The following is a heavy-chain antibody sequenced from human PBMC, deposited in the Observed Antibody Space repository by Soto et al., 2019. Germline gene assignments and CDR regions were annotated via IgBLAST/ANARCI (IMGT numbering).Heavy chain of an antibody. D-gene: IGHD1-7*01. V-gene: IGHV4-4*02. CDR3: ARFWAYNWNFRNWFDP. CDR2: IYHSGST. Sequence: GPVGASETLSLTCAVSGGSISSSNWWSWVRQPPGKGLEWIGEIYHSGSTNYNPSLKSRVTISVDKSKNQFSLKLSSVTAADTAVYYCARFWAYNWNFRNWFDPPGQRTLVTVST. CDR1: GGSISSSNW. J-gene: IGHJ5*01.